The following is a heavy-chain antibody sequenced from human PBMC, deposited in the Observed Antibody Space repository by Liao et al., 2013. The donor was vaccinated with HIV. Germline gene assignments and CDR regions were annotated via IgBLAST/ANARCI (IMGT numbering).Heavy chain of an antibody. D-gene: IGHD2-2*01. Sequence: QVQLQQWGAGLLKPSETLSLTCAVYGGSFSGYSWSWIRQPPGKGLEWIGYIYHSGSTYYNPSLKSRVTISVDRSKNQFSLKLSSVTAADTAVYYCARGRIVVVPAAGAGYYFDYWGQGTLLTVSS. J-gene: IGHJ4*02. CDR2: IYHSGST. CDR3: ARGRIVVVPAAGAGYYFDY. V-gene: IGHV4-34*01. CDR1: GGSFSGYS.